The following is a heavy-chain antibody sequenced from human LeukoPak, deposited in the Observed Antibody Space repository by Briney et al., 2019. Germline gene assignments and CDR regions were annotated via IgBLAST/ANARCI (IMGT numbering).Heavy chain of an antibody. Sequence: GGSLRLSCAASGFTFSGYWMTWVRQAPGKGLKWVASIKQDGNEKYYVDSVKGRFTISRDNARNSLYLQMSSLRADDTAVYYCARDGAFRIYDYWGQGTLVTVSS. V-gene: IGHV3-7*01. CDR1: GFTFSGYW. D-gene: IGHD3-3*02. CDR3: ARDGAFRIYDY. J-gene: IGHJ4*02. CDR2: IKQDGNEK.